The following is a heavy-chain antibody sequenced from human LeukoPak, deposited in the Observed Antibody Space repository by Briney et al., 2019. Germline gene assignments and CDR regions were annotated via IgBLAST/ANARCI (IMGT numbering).Heavy chain of an antibody. CDR1: GGSISSYY. D-gene: IGHD2-2*01. Sequence: SETLSLICTVSGGSISSYYWSWIRQPAGKGLEWIGRIYTSGSTNYNPSLKSRVTMSVDTSKNQFSLKLSSVTAADTAVYYCARDSEYQLLSPYYFDCWGQGTLVTVSS. CDR3: ARDSEYQLLSPYYFDC. CDR2: IYTSGST. J-gene: IGHJ4*02. V-gene: IGHV4-4*07.